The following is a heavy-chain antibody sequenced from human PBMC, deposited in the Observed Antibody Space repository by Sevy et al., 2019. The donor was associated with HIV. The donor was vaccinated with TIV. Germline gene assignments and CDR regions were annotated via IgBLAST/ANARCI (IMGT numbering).Heavy chain of an antibody. J-gene: IGHJ4*02. V-gene: IGHV3-15*01. CDR1: GFTFSNAW. CDR2: IKSKTDGGTT. D-gene: IGHD3-9*01. CDR3: TTDPPPTYYDIFFNGGLGYS. Sequence: GGSLRLSCAASGFTFSNAWMSWVRQAPGKGLEWVGRIKSKTDGGTTDYAAPVKGRFTISRDDSKNTLYLQMNSLKTEDTAVYYCTTDPPPTYYDIFFNGGLGYSWGQGTLVTVSS.